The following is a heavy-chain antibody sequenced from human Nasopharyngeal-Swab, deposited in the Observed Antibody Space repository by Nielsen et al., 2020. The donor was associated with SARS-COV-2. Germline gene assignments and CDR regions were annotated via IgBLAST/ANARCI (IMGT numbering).Heavy chain of an antibody. CDR2: IKQDGSEK. Sequence: GGSLRLSCAASGFTFSSYWMSWVRQAPGKGLEWVANIKQDGSEKYYVDSVKGRFTISRDNAKNSLYLQMNSLRAGDTAVYYCASYDFWSGSTYYYYYGMDVWGQGTTVTVSS. CDR1: GFTFSSYW. J-gene: IGHJ6*02. D-gene: IGHD3-3*01. CDR3: ASYDFWSGSTYYYYYGMDV. V-gene: IGHV3-7*01.